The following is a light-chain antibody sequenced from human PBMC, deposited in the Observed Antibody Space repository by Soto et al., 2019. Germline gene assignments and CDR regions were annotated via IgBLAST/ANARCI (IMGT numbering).Light chain of an antibody. V-gene: IGKV3-15*01. CDR2: ATS. Sequence: EIALTQSPDTLSLSPGERATLSCRASQSVSSYLAWYQQKPGQAPRLLIYATSTRATGIPARFSGSGSGTEFTLTISSLQSEDFAVYYCQHYNNWPLTFGGGTKVDIK. CDR3: QHYNNWPLT. CDR1: QSVSSY. J-gene: IGKJ4*01.